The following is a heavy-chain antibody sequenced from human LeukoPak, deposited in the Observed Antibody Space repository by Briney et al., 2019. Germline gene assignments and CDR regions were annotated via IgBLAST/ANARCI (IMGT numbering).Heavy chain of an antibody. D-gene: IGHD2-15*01. CDR1: GFTFSDYY. V-gene: IGHV3-11*01. Sequence: GGALRLSCAASGFTFSDYYMSWIRQAPGKGLEWVSYISSSGSTIYYADSVKGRFTISRDNAKNSLYLQMNSLRAEDTAVYYCARDRRYCSGGSCYSIFDYWGQGTLVTVSS. J-gene: IGHJ4*02. CDR2: ISSSGSTI. CDR3: ARDRRYCSGGSCYSIFDY.